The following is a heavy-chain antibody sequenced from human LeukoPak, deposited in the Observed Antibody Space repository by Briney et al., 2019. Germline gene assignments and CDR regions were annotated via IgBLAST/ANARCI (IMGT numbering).Heavy chain of an antibody. CDR3: AREVISTPSYFDY. V-gene: IGHV3-23*01. J-gene: IGHJ4*02. CDR2: ISGGGGST. Sequence: GGSLRLSCAASGFTVSSYAMNWVRQAPGKGLGWVSSISGGGGSTYYADTVKGRFTMSRDSSKNTLYLQMNSLGADDTAVYYCAREVISTPSYFDYWGQGILVTVSS. CDR1: GFTVSSYA. D-gene: IGHD2-2*01.